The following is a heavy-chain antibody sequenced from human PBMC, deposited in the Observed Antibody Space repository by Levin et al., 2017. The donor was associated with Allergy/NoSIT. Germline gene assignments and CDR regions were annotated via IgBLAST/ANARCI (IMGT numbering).Heavy chain of an antibody. CDR3: ARFGVDNWFDP. Sequence: GSLRLSCTVSGGSISGSYWSWIRQPPGKGLEWIGYVYYSGSTSYNPSLKSRVTISVDTSKKQFSLKLTSVTAADTAVYYCARFGVDNWFDPWGQGTLVTVSS. CDR2: VYYSGST. J-gene: IGHJ5*02. CDR1: GGSISGSY. D-gene: IGHD3-3*01. V-gene: IGHV4-59*01.